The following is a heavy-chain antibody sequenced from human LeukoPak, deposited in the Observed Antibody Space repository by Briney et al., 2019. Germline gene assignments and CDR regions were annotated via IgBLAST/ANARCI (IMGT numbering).Heavy chain of an antibody. Sequence: PGGCLRLSCAASGFTFTNAGIHWVRLAAGKGLEWVSFISHDGTNKYYSDSVDGRFIVSRLNSQNTVYLQMNDLRPEDTATYYCASEDVDTGDFWGQGTLVTVSS. D-gene: IGHD5-18*01. CDR3: ASEDVDTGDF. CDR1: GFTFTNAG. J-gene: IGHJ4*02. CDR2: ISHDGTNK. V-gene: IGHV3-30*01.